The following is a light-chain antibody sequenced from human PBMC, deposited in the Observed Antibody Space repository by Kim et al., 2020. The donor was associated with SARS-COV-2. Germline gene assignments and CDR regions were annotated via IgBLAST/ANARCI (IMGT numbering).Light chain of an antibody. Sequence: SASVGDRVIITCRASQDIGNYLGWYQQKPGRAPKLLIYETSTLQSGVPSRFSGRGSGTEFTLTISSLQSEDVGTYYCQNYDSAPLTFGGGTTVEI. CDR2: ETS. V-gene: IGKV1-27*01. J-gene: IGKJ4*01. CDR3: QNYDSAPLT. CDR1: QDIGNY.